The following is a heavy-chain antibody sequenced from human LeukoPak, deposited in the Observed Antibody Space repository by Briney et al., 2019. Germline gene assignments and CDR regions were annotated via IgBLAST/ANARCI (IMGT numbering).Heavy chain of an antibody. D-gene: IGHD1-7*01. J-gene: IGHJ6*03. Sequence: ASVKVSCKVSGYTLTELSMHWVRQAPGKGLEWMGGFDPEDGETIYAQKFQGRVTMTEDTSTDTAYMELSSLRSEATAVYYCATGLELRTWHMDVWGKGTTVTVSS. CDR2: FDPEDGET. CDR3: ATGLELRTWHMDV. V-gene: IGHV1-24*01. CDR1: GYTLTELS.